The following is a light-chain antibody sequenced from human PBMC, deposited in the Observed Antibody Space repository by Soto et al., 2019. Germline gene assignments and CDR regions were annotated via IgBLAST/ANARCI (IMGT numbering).Light chain of an antibody. Sequence: EMVLTQSPGTLSLSPGERATLSCRASQSVSSSYLAWYQQKPGQAPRLLIYGASSRATGIPDRFSGSGSGTDFTLTISRLEPEDFAVYYCQQYLGSPPEYSFGQGTKLEIK. J-gene: IGKJ2*01. CDR2: GAS. CDR3: QQYLGSPPEYS. V-gene: IGKV3-20*01. CDR1: QSVSSSY.